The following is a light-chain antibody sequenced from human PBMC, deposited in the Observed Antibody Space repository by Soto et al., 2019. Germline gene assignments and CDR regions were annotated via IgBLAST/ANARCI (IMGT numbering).Light chain of an antibody. J-gene: IGKJ4*01. Sequence: EIPLTQSPATLSLSPGERATLSCRASQSVSSYLDWYQQKPGQAPRLLIYDASNRATGIPARFSGSGSGTDCTLTISRLQSEDFELYYCQQYGSSPLTFGGGTKVDNK. CDR2: DAS. CDR1: QSVSSY. CDR3: QQYGSSPLT. V-gene: IGKV3-11*01.